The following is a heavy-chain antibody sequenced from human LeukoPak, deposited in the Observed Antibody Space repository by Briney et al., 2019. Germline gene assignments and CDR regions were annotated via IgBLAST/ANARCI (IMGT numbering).Heavy chain of an antibody. CDR1: GITFSDHY. J-gene: IGHJ4*02. CDR3: AKISTPIPAAGAMDN. V-gene: IGHV3-11*03. Sequence: GGSLRLSCAASGITFSDHYMSWIRQAPGKGLEWVSDISSSSLYTNYADSVKGRFTISGDNAKNSLYLQMNGLRAEDTAIYYCAKISTPIPAAGAMDNWGQGTLVTVSS. CDR2: ISSSSLYT. D-gene: IGHD6-13*01.